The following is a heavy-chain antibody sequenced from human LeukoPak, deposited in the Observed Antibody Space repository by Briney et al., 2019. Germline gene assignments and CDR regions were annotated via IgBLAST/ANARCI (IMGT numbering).Heavy chain of an antibody. Sequence: SQTLSLTCTVSGGSISSYYWSWIRQPPGKGLEWIGYIYYSGSTNYNPSLKSRVTISVDTSKNQFSLKLSSVTAADTAVYYCARHLYGDSIDYWGQGTLVTVSS. CDR2: IYYSGST. J-gene: IGHJ4*02. D-gene: IGHD4-17*01. CDR1: GGSISSYY. CDR3: ARHLYGDSIDY. V-gene: IGHV4-59*08.